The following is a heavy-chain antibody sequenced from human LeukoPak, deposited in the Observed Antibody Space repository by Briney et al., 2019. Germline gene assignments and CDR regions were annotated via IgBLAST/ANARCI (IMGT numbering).Heavy chain of an antibody. J-gene: IGHJ3*02. CDR3: ARGHYDSSGSDAFDI. CDR2: IYYSGST. D-gene: IGHD3-22*01. CDR1: GGSISSYY. Sequence: SETLSLTCTVSGGSISSYYWSWIRQPPGKGLEWIGYIYYSGSTNYNPSLKSRVTISVDTSKNQFSLKLSSMTAADTAVYYCARGHYDSSGSDAFDIWGQGTMVTVSS. V-gene: IGHV4-59*01.